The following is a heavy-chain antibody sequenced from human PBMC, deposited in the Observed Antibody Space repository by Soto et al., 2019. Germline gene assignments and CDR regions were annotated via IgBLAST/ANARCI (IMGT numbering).Heavy chain of an antibody. Sequence: QVHLVESGGGLVKPGGSLRLSCAASGFAFSAYYMSWIRQAPGKGLEWLSYISESGTTIYYADSVKGRFTISRDNAKNALYLQMNILSAEDTAVYYCTRSDYDTSGYTDYWGQGTLVTVSS. D-gene: IGHD3-22*01. CDR2: ISESGTTI. CDR1: GFAFSAYY. J-gene: IGHJ4*02. V-gene: IGHV3-11*01. CDR3: TRSDYDTSGYTDY.